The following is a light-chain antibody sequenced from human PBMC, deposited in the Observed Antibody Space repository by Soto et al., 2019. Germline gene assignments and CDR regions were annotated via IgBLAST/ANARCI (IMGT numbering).Light chain of an antibody. CDR3: QQYDNLPLT. CDR1: QDISNY. CDR2: DAS. J-gene: IGKJ4*01. V-gene: IGKV1-33*01. Sequence: DIQMTQSPSSLSASVGDRVTITCQASQDISNYLNWYQQKPGKAPKLLIYDASNLETGVPSRFSGSRSGTDFTFTISSLQPEDIATYYCQQYDNLPLTLGGGTKVEIK.